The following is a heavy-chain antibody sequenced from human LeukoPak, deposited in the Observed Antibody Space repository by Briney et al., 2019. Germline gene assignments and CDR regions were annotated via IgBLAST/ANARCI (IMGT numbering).Heavy chain of an antibody. CDR3: ARPSTVTTLAPLGY. V-gene: IGHV1-69*06. CDR2: IIPIFGTA. CDR1: GGTFSSYA. D-gene: IGHD4-17*01. Sequence: ASVKVSCKASGGTFSSYAIIWVRQAPGQRLEWMGGIIPIFGTANYAQKFQGRVTITADKSTSTAYMELSSLRSEDTAVSYCARPSTVTTLAPLGYWGQGTLVTVSS. J-gene: IGHJ4*02.